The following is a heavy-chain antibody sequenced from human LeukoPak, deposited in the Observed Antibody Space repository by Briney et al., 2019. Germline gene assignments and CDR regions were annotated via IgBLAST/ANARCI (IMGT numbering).Heavy chain of an antibody. CDR3: SREFGEPSHSFDY. D-gene: IGHD3-10*01. CDR1: GGSFNDYY. CDR2: ISHSGST. J-gene: IGHJ4*02. V-gene: IGHV4-34*01. Sequence: SETLSLTCTVYGGSFNDYYWNWIRQPPGKGLEWIGKISHSGSTNYNPSLERRVTVSLDTSKNQFSPKLRPVTAADTSVYYSSREFGEPSHSFDYWGQGTLVTVSS.